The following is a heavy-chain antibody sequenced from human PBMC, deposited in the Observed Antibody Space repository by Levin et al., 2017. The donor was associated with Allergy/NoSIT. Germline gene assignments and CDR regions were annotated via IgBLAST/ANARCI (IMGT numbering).Heavy chain of an antibody. D-gene: IGHD1-1*01. CDR1: GFTFSNYW. Sequence: GGSLRLSCAASGFTFSNYWMHWVRQVPGKGLVWVSRINRDGTTTTYADSVKGRFTISRDNAKNTLYLQMNSLRAEDTAVYSCVRDQTTFDYWGQGTLVTVSS. CDR3: VRDQTTFDY. J-gene: IGHJ4*02. CDR2: INRDGTTT. V-gene: IGHV3-74*01.